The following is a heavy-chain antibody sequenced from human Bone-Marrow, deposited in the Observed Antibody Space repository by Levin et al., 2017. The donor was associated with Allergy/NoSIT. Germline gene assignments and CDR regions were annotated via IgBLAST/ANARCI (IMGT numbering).Heavy chain of an antibody. CDR2: IKSKTDGGTT. Sequence: PGGSLRLSCAAPGLTFSNAWMSWVRQAPGKGLEWVGRIKSKTDGGTTDYAAPVKGRFTISREDSKNTLYLQMNSLKTEDTAVYYCTTAVPNTVGWYYYFDYWGQGTLVTVSS. V-gene: IGHV3-15*01. CDR1: GLTFSNAW. CDR3: TTAVPNTVGWYYYFDY. D-gene: IGHD6-19*01. J-gene: IGHJ4*02.